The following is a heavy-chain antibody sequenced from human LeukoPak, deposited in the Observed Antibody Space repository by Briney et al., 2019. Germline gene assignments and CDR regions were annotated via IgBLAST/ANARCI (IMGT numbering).Heavy chain of an antibody. CDR2: IYDSGST. J-gene: IGHJ5*02. CDR3: ARRYGP. Sequence: PSETLSPTCTVSGGSIRSSYYYWGWIRQPPGKGLEWIGSIYDSGSTYYNPSLKSRVTISVDTSKNQFSLKLNSVTAADTAVYYCARRYGPWGQGTLVTVSS. V-gene: IGHV4-39*01. CDR1: GGSIRSSYYY. D-gene: IGHD3-16*01.